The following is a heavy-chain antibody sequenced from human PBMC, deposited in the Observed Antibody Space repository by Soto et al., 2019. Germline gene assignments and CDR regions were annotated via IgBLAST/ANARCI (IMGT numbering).Heavy chain of an antibody. V-gene: IGHV3-13*01. CDR2: IGTAGDT. Sequence: PGGSLRLSCAASGFTFSSYDMHWVRQATGKGLEWVSAIGTAGDTYYPGSVKGRFTISRENAKNSLYLQMNSLRAGDTAVYYCARAPPSYGQLDAFDIWGQGTMVTVSS. D-gene: IGHD5-18*01. CDR1: GFTFSSYD. J-gene: IGHJ3*02. CDR3: ARAPPSYGQLDAFDI.